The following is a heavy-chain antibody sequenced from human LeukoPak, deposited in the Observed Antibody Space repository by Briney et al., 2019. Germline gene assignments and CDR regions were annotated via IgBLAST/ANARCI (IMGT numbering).Heavy chain of an antibody. CDR2: INHSGST. Sequence: SETLSLTCTVSGGSISGYYWSWIRQPPGKGLEWIGEINHSGSTNYNPSLKSRVTISVDTSKNQFSLKLSSVTAADTAVYYCATLQAHSGAFDIWGQGTMVTVSS. D-gene: IGHD2-15*01. CDR1: GGSISGYY. CDR3: ATLQAHSGAFDI. J-gene: IGHJ3*02. V-gene: IGHV4-34*01.